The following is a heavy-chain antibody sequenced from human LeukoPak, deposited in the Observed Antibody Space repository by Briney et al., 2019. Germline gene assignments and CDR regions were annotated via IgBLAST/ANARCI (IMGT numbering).Heavy chain of an antibody. CDR2: INPSGGST. V-gene: IGHV1-46*01. J-gene: IGHJ5*02. CDR1: GYTVISYY. D-gene: IGHD2-2*01. CDR3: AREDGEIVVVPAAISEKRSFDP. Sequence: ASVKVSCKASGYTVISYYIHWVRQAPGQGLEWMGKINPSGGSTNYAQKFQGRVTMTRDTSASTVYMELGSLRSEDTAVYYCAREDGEIVVVPAAISEKRSFDPWGQGTLVTVSS.